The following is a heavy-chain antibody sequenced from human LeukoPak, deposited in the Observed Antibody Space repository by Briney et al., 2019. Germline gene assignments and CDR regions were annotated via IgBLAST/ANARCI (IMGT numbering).Heavy chain of an antibody. Sequence: SETLSLTCTVSGYSISSGYYWGWIRQPPGKGLEWIGSIYHSGNTYYNPSLKSRVTISVDTSKNQFSLKLRSVTAADTAVYYCARDPWRWLQQPDEHNWFDPWGQGTLVTVSS. J-gene: IGHJ5*02. D-gene: IGHD5-24*01. CDR3: ARDPWRWLQQPDEHNWFDP. CDR2: IYHSGNT. V-gene: IGHV4-38-2*02. CDR1: GYSISSGYY.